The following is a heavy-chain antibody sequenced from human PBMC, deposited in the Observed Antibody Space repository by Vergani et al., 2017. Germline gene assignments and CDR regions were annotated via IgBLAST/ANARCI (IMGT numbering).Heavy chain of an antibody. V-gene: IGHV1-69*06. Sequence: QVQLVQSGAEVKKPGSSVKVSCKASGGTFSSYAISWVRQAPGQGLEWMGGIIPIFGTANYAQKFQGWVTMTRDTSISTAYMELSRLRSDDTAVYYCAARSIAALVGAFDIWGQGTMVTVSS. D-gene: IGHD6-6*01. CDR1: GGTFSSYA. CDR2: IIPIFGTA. J-gene: IGHJ3*02. CDR3: AARSIAALVGAFDI.